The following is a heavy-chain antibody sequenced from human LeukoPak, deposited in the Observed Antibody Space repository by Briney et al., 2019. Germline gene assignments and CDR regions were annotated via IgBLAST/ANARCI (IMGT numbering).Heavy chain of an antibody. CDR1: GGSISSGSYY. CDR3: ARDPPIAAAEEGDY. Sequence: SETLSLTCTVSGGSISSGSYYWSWIRQPAGKGLEWVGRIYTSGSTNYNPSLKSRVTISVDTSKNQFSLKLSSVTAADTAVYYCARDPPIAAAEEGDYWGQGTLVTVSS. J-gene: IGHJ4*02. V-gene: IGHV4-61*02. CDR2: IYTSGST. D-gene: IGHD6-13*01.